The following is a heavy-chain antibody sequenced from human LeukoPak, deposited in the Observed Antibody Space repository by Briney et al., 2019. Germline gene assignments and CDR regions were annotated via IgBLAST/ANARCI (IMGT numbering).Heavy chain of an antibody. CDR2: ISAYNGNT. D-gene: IGHD3-10*01. CDR3: ASAHYGSGSFYMDV. J-gene: IGHJ6*03. CDR1: GYTFTSYA. V-gene: IGHV1-18*01. Sequence: ASVKVSCKASGYTFTSYAMNWVRQAPGQGLEWMGWISAYNGNTNYAQKLQGRVTMTTDTSTSTAYMELRSLRSDDTAVYYCASAHYGSGSFYMDVWGKGTTVTISS.